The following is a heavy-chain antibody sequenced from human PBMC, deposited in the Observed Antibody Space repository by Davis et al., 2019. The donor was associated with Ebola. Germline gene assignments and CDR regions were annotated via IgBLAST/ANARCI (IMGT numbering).Heavy chain of an antibody. V-gene: IGHV3-30-3*01. CDR2: ITYDASNT. J-gene: IGHJ4*02. D-gene: IGHD3-16*01. Sequence: GESLKISCAASGLSFSDHTMHWVRQAAGKGLEWVAFITYDASNTYYADSVKGRFTISRDNSRNTLYLEMNSLRVEDTAVYYCLTLRFGSLVWGQGTLVTVSS. CDR3: LTLRFGSLV. CDR1: GLSFSDHT.